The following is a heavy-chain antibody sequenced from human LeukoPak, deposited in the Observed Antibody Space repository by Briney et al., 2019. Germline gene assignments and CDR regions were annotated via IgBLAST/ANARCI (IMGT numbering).Heavy chain of an antibody. CDR2: IYYSGST. V-gene: IGHV4-39*07. CDR1: GGSISSSRYY. CDR3: AAGDDYVWGSYRPLDV. Sequence: SETLSLTCTVAGGSISSSRYYWAWIREPPGKGLEWIVSIYYSGSTYYNPSLKSRVTISVDTSKNQFSLKLSSVTAADTAVYYCAAGDDYVWGSYRPLDVWGQGTLVTVSS. J-gene: IGHJ4*02. D-gene: IGHD3-16*02.